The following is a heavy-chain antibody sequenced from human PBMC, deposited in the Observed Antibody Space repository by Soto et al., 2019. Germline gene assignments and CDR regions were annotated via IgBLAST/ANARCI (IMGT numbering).Heavy chain of an antibody. CDR3: AGHYGDYYFDY. V-gene: IGHV3-11*01. Sequence: PGGSLRLSCAASGFTFSDYYMSWIRQAPGKGLEWVSYITTTGSTIYYADSVKGRFTISRDNAKNSLYLQMNSLRAEDTAVYYCAGHYGDYYFDYWGQGTLVTVYS. CDR2: ITTTGSTI. CDR1: GFTFSDYY. D-gene: IGHD4-17*01. J-gene: IGHJ4*02.